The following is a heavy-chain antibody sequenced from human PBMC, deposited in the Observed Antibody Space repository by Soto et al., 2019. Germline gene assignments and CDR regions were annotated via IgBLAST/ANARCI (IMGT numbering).Heavy chain of an antibody. CDR1: GLTFSNYW. CDR2: INSDGTSR. V-gene: IGHV3-74*01. D-gene: IGHD6-19*01. Sequence: EVQLVESGGGLVQPGQFLTISCAASGLTFSNYWMHWVRQVPGKGLVWVSLINSDGTSRKYAESVRGRFTISRDNAKNTLSLQMNSLRADDTAVYYCASVRMTGAGQWDYYGMDVWGHGTTVTVSS. CDR3: ASVRMTGAGQWDYYGMDV. J-gene: IGHJ6*02.